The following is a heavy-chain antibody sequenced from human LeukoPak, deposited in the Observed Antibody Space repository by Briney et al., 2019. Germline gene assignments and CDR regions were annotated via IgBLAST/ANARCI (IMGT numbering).Heavy chain of an antibody. V-gene: IGHV4-61*02. Sequence: SETLSLTCTVSGVSISSGSYYWSWIRQPAGKGLEWIGSIYTSGSTNYNPSLKSRVTISVDTSKNQFSLKLSSVTAADTAVYYCAREGYDFLPRLGHAYYYYYMDVWGTGTTVIVSS. CDR1: GVSISSGSYY. D-gene: IGHD3-3*01. CDR2: IYTSGST. J-gene: IGHJ6*03. CDR3: AREGYDFLPRLGHAYYYYYMDV.